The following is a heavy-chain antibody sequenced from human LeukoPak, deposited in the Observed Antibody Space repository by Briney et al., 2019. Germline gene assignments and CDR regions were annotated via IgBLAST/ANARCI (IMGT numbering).Heavy chain of an antibody. Sequence: GGSLRLSCAASGFTFSSYGMHWVRQAPGKGLEWVAVLSYDGSNKYYADSVKGRFTISRDNSKNTLHLQMNSLRAEDTAVYYCAKDWGDGYNFPDAFDIWGQGTMVTVSS. CDR1: GFTFSSYG. CDR3: AKDWGDGYNFPDAFDI. V-gene: IGHV3-30*18. CDR2: LSYDGSNK. D-gene: IGHD5-24*01. J-gene: IGHJ3*02.